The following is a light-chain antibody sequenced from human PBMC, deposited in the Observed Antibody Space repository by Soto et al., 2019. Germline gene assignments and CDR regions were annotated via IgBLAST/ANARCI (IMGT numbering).Light chain of an antibody. Sequence: QSVLTQPPSASGTPGQRVTISCSGSSSSIGSNTVNWYQQLPGTAPKLLIYSNNQRPSGVPDRFSGSKSGTSASLAISGLQSEDEADYYCAAWDDSLNGPHVVFRGGTKVTVL. V-gene: IGLV1-44*01. J-gene: IGLJ2*01. CDR1: SSSIGSNT. CDR3: AAWDDSLNGPHVV. CDR2: SNN.